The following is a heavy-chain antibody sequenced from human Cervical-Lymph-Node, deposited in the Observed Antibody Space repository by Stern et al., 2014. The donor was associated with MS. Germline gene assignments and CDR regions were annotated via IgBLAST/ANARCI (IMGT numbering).Heavy chain of an antibody. V-gene: IGHV5-51*03. J-gene: IGHJ5*02. CDR3: ARWLRGFDP. Sequence: EVQLVESGAEVKEPGESLKISCKASGYNFTDYWIGWVRQEPGKGLEWMGLIYPGDSDPRYSPAFEGRVTMSVDRSSSTAYLQWSSLRVSDTAIYYCARWLRGFDPWGQGTLVTVSS. D-gene: IGHD5-12*01. CDR1: GYNFTDYW. CDR2: IYPGDSDP.